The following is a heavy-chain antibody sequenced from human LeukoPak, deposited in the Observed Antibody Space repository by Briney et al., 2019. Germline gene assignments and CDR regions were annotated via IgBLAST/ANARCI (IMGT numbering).Heavy chain of an antibody. J-gene: IGHJ1*01. CDR3: ARDPKPYTGSAEYFRH. Sequence: PGRSLRLSCAASGFTFSSYALHWVRQAPGKGLEWVAVISYDGSNKYSTDSVKGRFTISRDNSKNTLFLQMNSLQTEDTAVYYCARDPKPYTGSAEYFRHWGQGTLVTVSS. CDR2: ISYDGSNK. CDR1: GFTFSSYA. V-gene: IGHV3-30*04. D-gene: IGHD1-26*01.